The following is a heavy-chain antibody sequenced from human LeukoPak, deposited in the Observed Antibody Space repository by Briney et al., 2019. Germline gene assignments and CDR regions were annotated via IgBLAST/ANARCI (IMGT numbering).Heavy chain of an antibody. Sequence: GGSLRLSCAASGFTFSSFWMSWVRQAPGKGLEWVANIKQDGSEMHYVDALKGRFTISRDNARNSLYLQMNSLRAEDTAVYYCARELEPKRYYYYGMDVWGQGTTVTVSS. J-gene: IGHJ6*02. CDR3: ARELEPKRYYYYGMDV. CDR1: GFTFSSFW. CDR2: IKQDGSEM. D-gene: IGHD1-1*01. V-gene: IGHV3-7*01.